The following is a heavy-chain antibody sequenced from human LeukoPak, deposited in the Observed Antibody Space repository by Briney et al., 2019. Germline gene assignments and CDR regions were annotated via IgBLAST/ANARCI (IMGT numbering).Heavy chain of an antibody. J-gene: IGHJ4*02. V-gene: IGHV3-7*03. D-gene: IGHD3-9*01. Sequence: PGGSLRLSSAASGFTFNSYWMSWVRQAPGKGPEWVANIKQDGREKYYVDSVKGRFTISRDNAQNTLYLQMHSLRAEDTAVYYFLYERKTAYDILTGYYQVVGSFDYWGQGTLVTVSS. CDR3: LYERKTAYDILTGYYQVVGSFDY. CDR1: GFTFNSYW. CDR2: IKQDGREK.